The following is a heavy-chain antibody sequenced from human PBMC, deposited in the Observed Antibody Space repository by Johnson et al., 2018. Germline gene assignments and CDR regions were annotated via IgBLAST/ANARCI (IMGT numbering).Heavy chain of an antibody. V-gene: IGHV3-73*01. CDR1: GFTFNDFA. CDR3: TQNNPGNYYSCMDV. CDR2: INGHAT. J-gene: IGHJ6*03. Sequence: VQLVESGGGLVQPGGSLKLSCAASGFTFNDFAMHWVRQASGKGLEWVGRINGHATAYAAAVKGRFIIFRDDSSNTTYLQMNSLKTEDTAVYYFTQNNPGNYYSCMDVWGKGTTVTVSS. D-gene: IGHD1/OR15-1a*01.